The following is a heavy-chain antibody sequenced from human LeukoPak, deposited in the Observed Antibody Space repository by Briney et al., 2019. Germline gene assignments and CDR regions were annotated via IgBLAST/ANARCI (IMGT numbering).Heavy chain of an antibody. J-gene: IGHJ4*02. Sequence: PSVKVSCKASGYTLSNYYIHWVRQAPGQGLEWKGVNNPSGGRTTYAQKFQGRVTMTRDTSTSTAYMDLSSLRSDDTAVYYCSRELGGSYLDYWGQGTLVTVSS. V-gene: IGHV1-46*01. CDR2: NNPSGGRT. D-gene: IGHD1-26*01. CDR3: SRELGGSYLDY. CDR1: GYTLSNYY.